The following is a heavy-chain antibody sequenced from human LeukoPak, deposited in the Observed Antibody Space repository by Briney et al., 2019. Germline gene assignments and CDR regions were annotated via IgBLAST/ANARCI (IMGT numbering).Heavy chain of an antibody. CDR2: ISGSGGST. V-gene: IGHV3-23*01. D-gene: IGHD2-2*01. Sequence: PGGSLRLSCAASGFTFSDHYMDWVRQAPGKGLEWVSAISGSGGSTYYADSVKGRFTISRDNSKNTLYLQMNSLRAEDTAVYYCAKESANHVVVPAAWYYYYGMDVWGQGTTVTVSS. CDR3: AKESANHVVVPAAWYYYYGMDV. J-gene: IGHJ6*02. CDR1: GFTFSDHY.